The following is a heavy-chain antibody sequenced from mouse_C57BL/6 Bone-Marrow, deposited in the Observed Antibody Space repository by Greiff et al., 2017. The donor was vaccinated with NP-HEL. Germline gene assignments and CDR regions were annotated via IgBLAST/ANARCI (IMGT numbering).Heavy chain of an antibody. CDR3: AREGYGGYYYAIDY. V-gene: IGHV3-6*01. Sequence: EVQLQESGPGLVKPSQSLSLTCSVTGYSITSGYYWNWIRKFPGNKLEWRGYISYDGSNNYNPSFKNRISITSDTSTNQVFLKVKSVTTEDSATYYCAREGYGGYYYAIDYWGQGTSVTVSS. J-gene: IGHJ4*01. CDR2: ISYDGSN. D-gene: IGHD2-2*01. CDR1: GYSITSGYY.